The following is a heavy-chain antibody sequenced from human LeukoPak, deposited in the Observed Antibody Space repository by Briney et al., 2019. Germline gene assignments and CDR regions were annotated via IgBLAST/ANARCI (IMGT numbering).Heavy chain of an antibody. CDR3: ARSEGDYDGDY. CDR2: IIPIFGTA. D-gene: IGHD3-16*01. V-gene: IGHV1-69*13. CDR1: GGTFSSYA. J-gene: IGHJ4*02. Sequence: SVKVSCKASGGTFSSYAISWVRQAPGQGLEWMGGIIPIFGTANYAQKFQGRVTITADESTSTAYMELRSLRSDDTAVYYCARSEGDYDGDYWGQGTLVTVSS.